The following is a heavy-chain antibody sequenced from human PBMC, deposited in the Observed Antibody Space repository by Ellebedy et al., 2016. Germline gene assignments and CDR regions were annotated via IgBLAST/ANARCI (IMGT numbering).Heavy chain of an antibody. CDR1: GFTFSSYW. J-gene: IGHJ6*02. CDR3: AKDKSGLHGMDV. Sequence: GESLKISCAASGFTFSSYWMHWVRQVPGKGLVWVSRIISDGSFTYYADSVKGRFTISRDNSKNTLYLQMNSLRAEDTAVYYCAKDKSGLHGMDVWGQGTTVTVSS. V-gene: IGHV3-74*01. D-gene: IGHD3-3*01. CDR2: IISDGSFT.